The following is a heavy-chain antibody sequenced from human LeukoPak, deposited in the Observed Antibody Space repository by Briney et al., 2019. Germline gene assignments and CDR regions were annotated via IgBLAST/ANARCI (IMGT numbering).Heavy chain of an antibody. D-gene: IGHD3-16*02. CDR3: ARESIMITFGGVIALPYYFDY. CDR2: IIPILGIA. Sequence: ASVKVSCKASGGTFSSYAISWVRQAPGQGLEWMGRIIPILGIANYAQKFQGRVTITADKSTSTAYMELSSLRSEDTAVYYCARESIMITFGGVIALPYYFDYWGRGTLVTVSS. J-gene: IGHJ4*02. V-gene: IGHV1-69*04. CDR1: GGTFSSYA.